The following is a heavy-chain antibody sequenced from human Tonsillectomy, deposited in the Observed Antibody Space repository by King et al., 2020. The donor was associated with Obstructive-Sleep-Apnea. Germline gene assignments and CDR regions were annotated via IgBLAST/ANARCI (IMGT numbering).Heavy chain of an antibody. D-gene: IGHD6-19*01. V-gene: IGHV3-49*03. CDR3: RQWLVPHRGGFDY. CDR1: GFTFGDYA. Sequence: VQLVESGGGLVQPGRSLRLSCTASGFTFGDYAMSWFRQAPGKGLEWVGFIRSKAFDGTTHYAASVKGRFIISRDDSKSIAYLQMNSLKTEDTAVYYCRQWLVPHRGGFDYSGQGTLVTVSS. CDR2: IRSKAFDGTT. J-gene: IGHJ4*02.